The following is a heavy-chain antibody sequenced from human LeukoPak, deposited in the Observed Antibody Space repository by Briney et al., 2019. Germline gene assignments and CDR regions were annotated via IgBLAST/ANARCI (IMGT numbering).Heavy chain of an antibody. V-gene: IGHV6-1*01. J-gene: IGHJ6*02. CDR3: ARGRPSYYGMDV. CDR1: GDSVSRNGAA. CDR2: TYYRSKWYN. Sequence: SQTLSLTCGISGDSVSRNGAAWNWIRQSPSRGLEWLGRTYYRSKWYNDYAVFVKSRVTINPDTSKNQFSLQLNSVTPEDTAVYYCARGRPSYYGMDVWGQGTTVTVSS.